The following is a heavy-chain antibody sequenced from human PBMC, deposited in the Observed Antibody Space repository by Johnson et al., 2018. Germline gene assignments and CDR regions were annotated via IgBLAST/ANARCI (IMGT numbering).Heavy chain of an antibody. Sequence: QVQLVQSGAEVKKPGASVKVSCKASGYTFTSYDINWVRQATGQGLEWMGWMNPHSGNTGYVQKFQGRVTMPRNTSISTAYMELNSLRSEDPAVYYCARGRRIVDRGATGTYYYYMDVLGKGTTVTVSS. CDR1: GYTFTSYD. CDR2: MNPHSGNT. J-gene: IGHJ6*03. D-gene: IGHD5-12*01. CDR3: ARGRRIVDRGATGTYYYYMDV. V-gene: IGHV1-8*01.